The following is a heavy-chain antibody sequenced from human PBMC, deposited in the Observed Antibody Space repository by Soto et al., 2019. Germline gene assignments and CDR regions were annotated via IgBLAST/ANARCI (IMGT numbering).Heavy chain of an antibody. CDR1: GFSFSSYA. Sequence: EVQLLESGGDLIQPGGSLRLSCAASGFSFSSYAMSWVRQAPGKGLGWVSAISSSGGSTFYADSVKGRFTISRDNSRNTLYLQMNSLRAEDTAISYCAKYQPMTQPRPYFDYWGQGTLVTVSS. J-gene: IGHJ4*02. CDR2: ISSSGGST. CDR3: AKYQPMTQPRPYFDY. D-gene: IGHD3-22*01. V-gene: IGHV3-23*01.